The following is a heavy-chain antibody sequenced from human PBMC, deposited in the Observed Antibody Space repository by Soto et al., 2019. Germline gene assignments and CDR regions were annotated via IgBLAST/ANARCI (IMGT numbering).Heavy chain of an antibody. CDR1: GGSISSYY. D-gene: IGHD6-13*01. Sequence: SETLSLTCTVSGGSISSYYWSWIRQPPGKGLEWIGYIYYSGSTNYNPSLKSRVTISVDTSKNQFSLKLSSVTAADTAVYYCARDIAAAGQYYYYGMDVWGQGTTVTVSS. J-gene: IGHJ6*02. V-gene: IGHV4-59*01. CDR3: ARDIAAAGQYYYYGMDV. CDR2: IYYSGST.